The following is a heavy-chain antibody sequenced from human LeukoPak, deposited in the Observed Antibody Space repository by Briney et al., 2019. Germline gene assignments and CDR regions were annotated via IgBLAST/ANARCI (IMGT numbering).Heavy chain of an antibody. V-gene: IGHV1-2*02. CDR2: INPNSGGT. CDR1: GYTFTGYY. CDR3: ARDRSLVELWWFDP. D-gene: IGHD1-7*01. J-gene: IGHJ5*02. Sequence: ASVKVSCKASGYTFTGYYMHWVRQAPGQGLEWMGWINPNSGGTNYAQKFQGRVTMTRDTSISTAYMELSRLRSDDTAVYYCARDRSLVELWWFDPWGQGTLVTVSS.